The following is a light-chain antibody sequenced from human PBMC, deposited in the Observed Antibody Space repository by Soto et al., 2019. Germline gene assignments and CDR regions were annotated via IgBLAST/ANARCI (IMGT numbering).Light chain of an antibody. V-gene: IGKV3D-20*02. J-gene: IGKJ1*01. CDR3: QQRTSWPWT. CDR1: QSVSSSY. Sequence: ESVLTQSPSTLSLSPGEKATLSCGASQSVSSSYLAWYQQKPGLAPRLLIYDISRRATDIPARFRGSGSGTDFTLTISSLEPEDSAVYYCQQRTSWPWTFGQGAKVDI. CDR2: DIS.